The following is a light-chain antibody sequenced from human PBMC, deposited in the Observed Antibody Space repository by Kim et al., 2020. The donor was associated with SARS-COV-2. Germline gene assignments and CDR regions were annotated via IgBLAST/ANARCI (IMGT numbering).Light chain of an antibody. CDR1: SLRSYY. CDR2: GKN. CDR3: NSRDTNDIVL. J-gene: IGLJ2*01. V-gene: IGLV3-19*01. Sequence: SSELTQDPAVSVALGQTVRITCQGDSLRSYYATWYQQKPGQAPILLIYGKNNRPSGIPDRFSGSSLGNTASLTITGTQAGDEADYYCNSRDTNDIVLFGG.